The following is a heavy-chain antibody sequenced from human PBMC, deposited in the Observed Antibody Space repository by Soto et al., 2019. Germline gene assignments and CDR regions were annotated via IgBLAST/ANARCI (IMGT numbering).Heavy chain of an antibody. CDR1: GFTFSSDG. D-gene: IGHD4-17*01. CDR3: AKERATTTAFDY. V-gene: IGHV3-23*01. CDR2: ITDNGGST. Sequence: RLSCAASGFTFSSDGMSWVRQAPGKGLEWVSLITDNGGSTYYADCVKGRFTISRDNTKNTLFLQMNSLGAEDTAVYYCAKERATTTAFDYWGQGALVTVSS. J-gene: IGHJ4*02.